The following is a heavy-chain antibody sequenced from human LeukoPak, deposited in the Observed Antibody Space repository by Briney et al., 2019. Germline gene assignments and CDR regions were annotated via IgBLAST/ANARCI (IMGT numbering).Heavy chain of an antibody. CDR2: ITGSGSST. Sequence: GGSLRLSCAASGFTFSSHAMSWVRQAPGMGLEWVSSITGSGSSTFHVDSVKGRFSISRDNSKNMLYLQMNSLRAEDTAIYYFARRISSLGDFDYWGEGTLVTVS. J-gene: IGHJ4*02. CDR1: GFTFSSHA. V-gene: IGHV3-23*01. D-gene: IGHD3-3*02. CDR3: ARRISSLGDFDY.